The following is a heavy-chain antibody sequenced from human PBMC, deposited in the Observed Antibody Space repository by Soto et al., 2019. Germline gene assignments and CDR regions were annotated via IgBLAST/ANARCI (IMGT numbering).Heavy chain of an antibody. CDR2: IYHSGST. CDR1: GGSISSSNW. J-gene: IGHJ5*02. D-gene: IGHD2-2*01. V-gene: IGHV4-4*02. Sequence: VQLQESGPGLVKPSGTLSLTCAVSGGSISSSNWWRWVRQPPGKGLEWIAEIYHSGSTNYTPSLKSRVTIAVDKYKNQFSLKLSSVTAADPAVYYCARKGPAAGGVDPWGQGTLVTVSS. CDR3: ARKGPAAGGVDP.